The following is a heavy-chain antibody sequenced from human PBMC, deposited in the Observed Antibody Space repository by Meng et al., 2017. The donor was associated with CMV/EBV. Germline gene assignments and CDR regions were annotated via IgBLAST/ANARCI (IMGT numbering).Heavy chain of an antibody. CDR2: IFHTGKT. Sequence: SETLSLTCSVSGESINNSRSYWGWIRQSPGTGLEWIASIFHTGKTFYNPSLKSRVSVSVEMSKNQFSLKLSSVTAADTAVYYCAREIVVVPADLDYFDYWGQGTLVTVSS. J-gene: IGHJ4*02. CDR1: GESINNSRSY. CDR3: AREIVVVPADLDYFDY. D-gene: IGHD2-2*01. V-gene: IGHV4-39*07.